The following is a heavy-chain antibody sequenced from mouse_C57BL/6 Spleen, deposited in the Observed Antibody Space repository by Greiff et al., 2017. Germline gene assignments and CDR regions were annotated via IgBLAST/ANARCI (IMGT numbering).Heavy chain of an antibody. CDR3: ARWEYYGSSYEEDY. Sequence: VQLQQSGAELVRPGSSVKLSCKASGYTFTSYWMHWVKQRPIQGLEWIGNIDTSDSETHYNQKFKDKATLTVDKTASTTYMQLSSLTSEDSAVYYCARWEYYGSSYEEDYWGQGTSVTVSS. CDR2: IDTSDSET. D-gene: IGHD1-1*01. CDR1: GYTFTSYW. V-gene: IGHV1-52*01. J-gene: IGHJ4*01.